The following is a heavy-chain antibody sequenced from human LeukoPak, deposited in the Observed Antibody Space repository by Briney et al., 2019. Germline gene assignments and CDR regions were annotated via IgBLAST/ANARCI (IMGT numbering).Heavy chain of an antibody. J-gene: IGHJ4*02. Sequence: PPETLSLTCTVSGGSISSNSNYWGWIRQPPGKGLEWIGSIFYSGSTYYKPFFKSRVVISVDTSKEQFSLKLSYVTAADTAVYYCASMDVAVVVAVDYWGQGTLVTVSS. CDR1: GGSISSNSNY. CDR2: IFYSGST. D-gene: IGHD2-15*01. V-gene: IGHV4-39*01. CDR3: ASMDVAVVVAVDY.